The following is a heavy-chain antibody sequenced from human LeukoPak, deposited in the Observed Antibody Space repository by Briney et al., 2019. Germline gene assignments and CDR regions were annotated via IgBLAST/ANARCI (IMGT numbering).Heavy chain of an antibody. CDR3: ARDQDRAVSGFDY. CDR1: GYSISGGYY. V-gene: IGHV4-61*08. J-gene: IGHJ4*02. CDR2: IYYSGST. D-gene: IGHD1-14*01. Sequence: SETLSLTCTVSGYSISGGYYWGWIRQPPGKGLEWIGYIYYSGSTNYNPSLKSRVTISVDTSKNQFSLKLSSVTAADTAVYYCARDQDRAVSGFDYWGQGTLVTVSS.